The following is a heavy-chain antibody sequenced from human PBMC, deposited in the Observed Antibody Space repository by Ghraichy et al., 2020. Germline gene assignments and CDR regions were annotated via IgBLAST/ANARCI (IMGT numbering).Heavy chain of an antibody. D-gene: IGHD4-17*01. V-gene: IGHV4-31*03. J-gene: IGHJ6*02. CDR1: GGSISSGGYY. CDR2: IYYSGST. Sequence: SETLSLTCTVSGGSISSGGYYWSWIRQHPGKGLEWIGYIYYSGSTYYNPSLKSRVTISVDTSKNQFSLKLSSVTAADTAVYYCARVRTVTTLYYYYGMDVWGQGTTVNVSS. CDR3: ARVRTVTTLYYYYGMDV.